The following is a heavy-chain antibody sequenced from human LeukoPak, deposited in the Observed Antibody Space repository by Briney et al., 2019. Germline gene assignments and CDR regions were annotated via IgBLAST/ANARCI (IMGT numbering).Heavy chain of an antibody. CDR2: IYHSGST. Sequence: NPSETLSLTCAVSGGSISSGGYSWSWIRQPPGKGLEWFGYIYHSGSTYYNPSLKSRVTISVDRSKNQFSLKLSSVTAADTAVYYCALGRGYYDRFDAFDIWGQGTIVTVSS. V-gene: IGHV4-30-2*01. D-gene: IGHD3-22*01. CDR1: GGSISSGGYS. J-gene: IGHJ3*02. CDR3: ALGRGYYDRFDAFDI.